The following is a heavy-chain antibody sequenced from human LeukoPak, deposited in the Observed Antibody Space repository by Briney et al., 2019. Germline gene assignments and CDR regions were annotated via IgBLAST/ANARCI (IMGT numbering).Heavy chain of an antibody. V-gene: IGHV3-7*01. Sequence: GGSLRLSCAASGFTFSSYWMSWVRQAPGKGLEWVANIKQDGSDKYYVDSVKGRLTISRDNAKNSLYLQMNSLRVEDTAVYYCASDPFTISAYDAFNIWGQGTVVTVSS. D-gene: IGHD3-3*02. CDR1: GFTFSSYW. J-gene: IGHJ3*02. CDR3: ASDPFTISAYDAFNI. CDR2: IKQDGSDK.